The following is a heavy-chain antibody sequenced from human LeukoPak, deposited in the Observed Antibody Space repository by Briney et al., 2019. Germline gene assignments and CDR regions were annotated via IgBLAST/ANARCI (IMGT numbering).Heavy chain of an antibody. CDR3: GRFGYVAGVDL. D-gene: IGHD6-19*01. V-gene: IGHV3-7*01. Sequence: GGSLRLSCAASGFSLSNYWVTWVRQAPGTGLEWVANINPGGTETYYVEPVKGRFTISRDNAKNLVYLQMNSLRAEDSAVYHCGRFGYVAGVDLWGQGTLVTVSS. CDR2: INPGGTET. CDR1: GFSLSNYW. J-gene: IGHJ4*02.